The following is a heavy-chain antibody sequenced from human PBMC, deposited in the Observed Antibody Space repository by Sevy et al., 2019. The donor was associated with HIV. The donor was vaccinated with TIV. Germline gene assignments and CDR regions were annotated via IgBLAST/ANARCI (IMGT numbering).Heavy chain of an antibody. D-gene: IGHD1-26*01. CDR3: ARDIGAGSNSETSSPPFFFYYFDS. CDR2: ISWKSGSI. J-gene: IGHJ4*02. V-gene: IGHV3-9*01. CDR1: GFSLDDYA. Sequence: GGCLRLSCAASGFSLDDYAMHWVRQRSGKGLEWVAGISWKSGSIGYADSVKGRFTISRDNARNTLYLQMNNMRSEDTAFYYCARDIGAGSNSETSSPPFFFYYFDSWGQGTLVTVSS.